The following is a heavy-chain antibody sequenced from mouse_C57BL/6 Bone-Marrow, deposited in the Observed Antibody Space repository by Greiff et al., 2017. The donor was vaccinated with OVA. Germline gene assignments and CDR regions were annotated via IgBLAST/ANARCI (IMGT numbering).Heavy chain of an antibody. D-gene: IGHD3-2*02. CDR1: GYTFTDYN. Sequence: VQLKESGPELVKPGASVKMSCKASGYTFTDYNMHWVKQSHGKSLEWIGYINPNNGGTSYNQKFKGKATLTVNKSSSTAYMELRILTSEDSAVYYCAREGSSGYVPFAYWGQGTLVTVSA. V-gene: IGHV1-22*01. CDR2: INPNNGGT. CDR3: AREGSSGYVPFAY. J-gene: IGHJ3*01.